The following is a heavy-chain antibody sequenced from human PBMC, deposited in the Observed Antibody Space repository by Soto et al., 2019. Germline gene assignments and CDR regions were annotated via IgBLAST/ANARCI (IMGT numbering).Heavy chain of an antibody. CDR1: GGTFSSYA. D-gene: IGHD3-22*01. J-gene: IGHJ4*02. V-gene: IGHV1-69*12. CDR3: ARDGYYYDSSGYYYYFDY. Sequence: QVQLVQSGAEVKKPGSSVKVSCKASGGTFSSYAISWVRQAPGQGLEWMGGIIPIFGTANYAQKFQGRVTITADESTSTAYMGLSSLRSEDTAVYYCARDGYYYDSSGYYYYFDYWGQGTLVTVSS. CDR2: IIPIFGTA.